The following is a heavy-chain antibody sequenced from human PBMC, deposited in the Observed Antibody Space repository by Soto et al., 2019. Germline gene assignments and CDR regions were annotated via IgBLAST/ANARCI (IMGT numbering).Heavy chain of an antibody. Sequence: QVQLQESGPGLVKPSETLSLTCTVSGGSVSSGSYYWSWIRQPPGKGLEWIGYIYSSGSTNYNPSPKSRVTISVDTSKNQFSLKLSSVTAADTAVYYCARGWIPNYYDSLAGDAFDIWGQGTMVTVSS. V-gene: IGHV4-61*01. CDR2: IYSSGST. CDR3: ARGWIPNYYDSLAGDAFDI. J-gene: IGHJ3*02. CDR1: GGSVSSGSYY. D-gene: IGHD3-22*01.